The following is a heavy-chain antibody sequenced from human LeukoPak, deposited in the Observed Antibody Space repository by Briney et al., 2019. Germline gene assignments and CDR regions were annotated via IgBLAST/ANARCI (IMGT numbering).Heavy chain of an antibody. CDR3: ARRYCSNINCYDDHFDI. Sequence: SETLSLTCTVSGGSISSYYWSWIRQPPGKGLEWIGYIYYSGSTNYNPSLKSRVTISVDTSKNQFSLKLSSVTAADTAVYYCARRYCSNINCYDDHFDIWGLGTMVTVSS. D-gene: IGHD2-15*01. J-gene: IGHJ3*02. CDR2: IYYSGST. V-gene: IGHV4-59*01. CDR1: GGSISSYY.